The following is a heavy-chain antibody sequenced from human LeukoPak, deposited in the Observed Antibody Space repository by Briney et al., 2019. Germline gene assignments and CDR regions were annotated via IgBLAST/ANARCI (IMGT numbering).Heavy chain of an antibody. CDR2: IYYSGST. D-gene: IGHD2-15*01. CDR3: ARALGYCSGGSCYNWFDP. CDR1: GGSISSSSYY. V-gene: IGHV4-39*07. J-gene: IGHJ5*02. Sequence: PSETLSLTCTVSGGSISSSSYYWGWIRQPPGKGLEWIGSIYYSGSTYYNPSLKSRVTISVDTSKNQFSLKLSSVTAADTAVYYCARALGYCSGGSCYNWFDPWGQGTLVTVSS.